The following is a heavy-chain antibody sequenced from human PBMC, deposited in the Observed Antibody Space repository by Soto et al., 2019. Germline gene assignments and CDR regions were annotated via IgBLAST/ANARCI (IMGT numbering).Heavy chain of an antibody. D-gene: IGHD2-15*01. CDR3: AKTYCSGGSCYPRLIDAFDI. CDR1: GFTFSSYG. J-gene: IGHJ3*02. Sequence: GGSLRLSCAASGFTFSSYGMHWVRQAPGKGLEWVAVISYDGSNKYYADSVKGRFTISRDNSKNTLYLQMNSLRAEDTAVYYCAKTYCSGGSCYPRLIDAFDIWGQGTMVTVSS. V-gene: IGHV3-30*18. CDR2: ISYDGSNK.